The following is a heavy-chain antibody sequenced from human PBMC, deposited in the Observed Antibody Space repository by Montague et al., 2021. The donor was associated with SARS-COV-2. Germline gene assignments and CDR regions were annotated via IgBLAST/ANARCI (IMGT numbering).Heavy chain of an antibody. Sequence: VKPTQTLTLTCTFSGFSLSTSGVGVGWIRQPPGKALEWLALIYWNDDKRYSPSLKSRLTITKDTSKNQVVLTMTNMDPVDTATYYCAHRPGTAVAGGAFDIWGQGTMVTVSS. CDR2: IYWNDDK. D-gene: IGHD6-19*01. CDR3: AHRPGTAVAGGAFDI. CDR1: GFSLSTSGVG. J-gene: IGHJ3*02. V-gene: IGHV2-5*01.